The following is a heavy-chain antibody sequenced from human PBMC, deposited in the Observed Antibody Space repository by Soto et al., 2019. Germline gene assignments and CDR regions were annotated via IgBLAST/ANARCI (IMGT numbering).Heavy chain of an antibody. Sequence: GESLKISCKASGYIFTNYWIGWVRQMPGKGLERMAIIYPGDSEIKYSPSFQGQVTISADKSITSAYLQWSSLKASDTAMYYCARLYYYGSGSYYAPHFFDYWGRGTLVTVSS. J-gene: IGHJ4*02. CDR2: IYPGDSEI. V-gene: IGHV5-51*01. CDR3: ARLYYYGSGSYYAPHFFDY. CDR1: GYIFTNYW. D-gene: IGHD3-10*01.